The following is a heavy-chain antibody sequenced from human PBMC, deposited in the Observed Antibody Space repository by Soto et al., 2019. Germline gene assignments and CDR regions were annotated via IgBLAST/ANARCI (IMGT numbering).Heavy chain of an antibody. CDR2: IYYSGST. D-gene: IGHD3-22*01. J-gene: IGHJ2*01. V-gene: IGHV4-31*03. CDR1: GGSISSGGYY. CDR3: ARVTANGVITDWYFEL. Sequence: QVQLQESGPGLVKPSQTLSLTCTVSGGSISSGGYYWSWIRQHPGKGLEWIGYIYYSGSTYYNPSLKSRVTISVDTSKNQFSLKLSSVTAADTAVYYCARVTANGVITDWYFELWGRGTLVTVSS.